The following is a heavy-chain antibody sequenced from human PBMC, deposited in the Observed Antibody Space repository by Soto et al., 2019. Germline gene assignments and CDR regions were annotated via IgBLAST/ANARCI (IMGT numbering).Heavy chain of an antibody. Sequence: EVQLVESGGGLVQPGRSLRLSCAASGFTFDDYAMHWVRQAPGKGLEWVSGISWNSGSIGYADSVKGRFTISRDNAKNSLYLQMNSLRPEDTALYYCAKDAVGASFDAFDIWGRGTMVTVSS. CDR2: ISWNSGSI. D-gene: IGHD1-26*01. CDR1: GFTFDDYA. J-gene: IGHJ3*02. V-gene: IGHV3-9*01. CDR3: AKDAVGASFDAFDI.